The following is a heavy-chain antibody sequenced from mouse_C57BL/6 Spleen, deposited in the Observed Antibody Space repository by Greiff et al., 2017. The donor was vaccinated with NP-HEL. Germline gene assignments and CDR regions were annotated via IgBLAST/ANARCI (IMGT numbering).Heavy chain of an antibody. Sequence: VQLQQPGAELVMPGASVKLSCKASGYTFTSYWMHWVKQRPGQGLEWIGEIDPSDSYTNYNQKFKGKSTLTVDKSSSTAHMQLSSLTSEDSAVYYCARLGRPLDYWGQGTTLTVSS. CDR3: ARLGRPLDY. CDR1: GYTFTSYW. CDR2: IDPSDSYT. D-gene: IGHD4-1*01. V-gene: IGHV1-69*01. J-gene: IGHJ2*01.